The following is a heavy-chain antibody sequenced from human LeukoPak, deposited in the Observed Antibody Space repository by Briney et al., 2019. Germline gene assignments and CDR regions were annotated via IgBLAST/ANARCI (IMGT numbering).Heavy chain of an antibody. CDR1: GFTFSSYS. CDR3: ARDQGYGGGYCSGGSCRNWFDP. CDR2: ISSSSSTI. Sequence: GGSLRLSCAASGFTFSSYSMNWVRQAPGKGLEWVSYISSSSSTIYYADSVKGRFTISRDNSKNTLYLQLNSLRAEDTAVYYCARDQGYGGGYCSGGSCRNWFDPWGQGTLVTVSS. D-gene: IGHD2-15*01. V-gene: IGHV3-48*01. J-gene: IGHJ5*02.